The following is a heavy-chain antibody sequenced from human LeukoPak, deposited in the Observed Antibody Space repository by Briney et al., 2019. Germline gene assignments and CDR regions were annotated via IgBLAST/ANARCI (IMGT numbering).Heavy chain of an antibody. CDR3: ATGSPTDIVGATWVIDY. D-gene: IGHD1-26*01. V-gene: IGHV1-69*01. CDR1: GGTFISYA. J-gene: IGHJ4*02. CDR2: FIPIFGTA. Sequence: GSSVKVSCKASGGTFISYAISWVRQAPGQGLEWMGGFIPIFGTANYAQKFQGRVTITADESTSTAYMELSSLRSEDTAVYYCATGSPTDIVGATWVIDYWGQGTLVTVSS.